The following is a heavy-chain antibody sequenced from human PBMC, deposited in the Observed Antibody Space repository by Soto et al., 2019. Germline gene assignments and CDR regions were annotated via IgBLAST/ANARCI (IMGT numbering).Heavy chain of an antibody. CDR1: GGSISSYY. D-gene: IGHD5-12*01. J-gene: IGHJ4*02. Sequence: SLTCTVSGGSISSYYWSWIRQPPGKGLEWIGYIYYSGSTNYNPSLKSRVTISVDTSKNQFPLKLSSVTAADTAVYYCARDRGRDGYNLWGQGTLVTVSS. CDR2: IYYSGST. V-gene: IGHV4-59*01. CDR3: ARDRGRDGYNL.